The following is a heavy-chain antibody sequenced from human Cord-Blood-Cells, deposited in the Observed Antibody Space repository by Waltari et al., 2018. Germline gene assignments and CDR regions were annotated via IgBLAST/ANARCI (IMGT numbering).Heavy chain of an antibody. CDR3: ARGRVYSSSWYTY. D-gene: IGHD6-13*01. CDR2: INHSGST. Sequence: QVQLQQWGAGLLKPSETLSLTCAVYGGSFSGYYWSWIGEINHSGSTNYNPSLKSRVTISVDTSKNQFSLKLSSVTAADTAVYYCARGRVYSSSWYTYWGQGTLVTVSS. V-gene: IGHV4-34*01. CDR1: GGSFSGYY. J-gene: IGHJ4*02.